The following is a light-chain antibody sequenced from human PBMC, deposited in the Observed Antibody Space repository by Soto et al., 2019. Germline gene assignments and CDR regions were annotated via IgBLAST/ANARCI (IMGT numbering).Light chain of an antibody. V-gene: IGLV2-14*01. CDR3: SSYTSSSTLV. Sequence: QSVLTQPASVSGSPGQSITISCTGTSSDVGDFDCVSWYQQHPGKAPKLMIYEVSDRPSRASNRSSGSKSGDTASLTISGLQAEDEADYYCSSYTSSSTLVFGGGTKLTVL. CDR1: SSDVGDFDC. CDR2: EVS. J-gene: IGLJ2*01.